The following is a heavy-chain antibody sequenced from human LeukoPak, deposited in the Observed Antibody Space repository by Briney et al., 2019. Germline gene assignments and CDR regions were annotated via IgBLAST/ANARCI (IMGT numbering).Heavy chain of an antibody. CDR1: GYTFTSYG. Sequence: ASVKVSCKASGYTFTSYGISWVRQARGQGLEWMGWISAYNGNTNYAQKLQGRVTMTTDTSTSTAYMELRSLRSDDTAVYYCARLLDLKTCYDILTRYYKPLTSYYYGMDVWGQGTTVTVSS. CDR3: ARLLDLKTCYDILTRYYKPLTSYYYGMDV. V-gene: IGHV1-18*01. D-gene: IGHD3-9*01. J-gene: IGHJ6*02. CDR2: ISAYNGNT.